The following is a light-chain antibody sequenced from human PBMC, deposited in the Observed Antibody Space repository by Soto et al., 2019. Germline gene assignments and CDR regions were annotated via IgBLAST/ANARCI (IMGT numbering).Light chain of an antibody. CDR1: QSVSSDN. CDR3: QQYGSSPYT. CDR2: GVS. Sequence: EIVLTQSPGTLYLSPGERATLSCRASQSVSSDNLAWYQQKPGQAPRLLLFGVSNRTTGVPDRVSGSGSGTDFTLTISRLEPEDFAVYAWQQYGSSPYTFGQGTKLEI. V-gene: IGKV3-20*01. J-gene: IGKJ2*01.